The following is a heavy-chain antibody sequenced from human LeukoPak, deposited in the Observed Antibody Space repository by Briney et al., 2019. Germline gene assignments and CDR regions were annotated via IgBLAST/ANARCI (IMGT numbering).Heavy chain of an antibody. CDR3: ARVDGSGSYYNGEFNP. Sequence: SSETLSLTCTVSGGSISSSSYYWGWNRQPPGKGLEWIGSIYYSGSTYYNPSLKSRVTISVDTSKNQFSLKLSSVTAADTAVYYCARVDGSGSYYNGEFNPWGQGTLVTVSS. V-gene: IGHV4-39*01. D-gene: IGHD3-10*01. CDR2: IYYSGST. CDR1: GGSISSSSYY. J-gene: IGHJ5*02.